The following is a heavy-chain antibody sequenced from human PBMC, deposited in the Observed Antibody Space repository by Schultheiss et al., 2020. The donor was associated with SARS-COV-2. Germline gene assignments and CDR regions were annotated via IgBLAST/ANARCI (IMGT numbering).Heavy chain of an antibody. CDR3: ARGNDFVYFFDS. J-gene: IGHJ4*02. V-gene: IGHV4-34*01. CDR1: GGSISSYY. Sequence: SETLSLTCTVSGGSISSYYWSWIRQPPGKGLEWIGEINHSGSTNYNSSLKSRVTMSVDTSKNQFSLKLTSLTAADTAIYYCARGNDFVYFFDSWGQGTLVTVSS. D-gene: IGHD3-3*01. CDR2: INHSGST.